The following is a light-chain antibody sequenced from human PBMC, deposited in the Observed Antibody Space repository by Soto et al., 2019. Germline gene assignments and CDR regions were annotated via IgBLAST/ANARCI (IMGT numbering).Light chain of an antibody. CDR2: STS. Sequence: EIVLTQSPGTLSLSPGEGATLSCRTSQRVSISYFAWYQQKPGQAPRLLIYSTSNRATGILDRFTGSGSGTDFSLTISRLEPEDFAVYYCHQYGSSPFTFGGGTKVEIK. J-gene: IGKJ4*01. V-gene: IGKV3-20*01. CDR1: QRVSISY. CDR3: HQYGSSPFT.